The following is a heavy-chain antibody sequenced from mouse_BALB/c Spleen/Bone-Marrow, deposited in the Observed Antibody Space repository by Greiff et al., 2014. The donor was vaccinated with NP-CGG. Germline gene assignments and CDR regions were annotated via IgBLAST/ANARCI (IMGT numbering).Heavy chain of an antibody. V-gene: IGHV1S135*01. Sequence: VPLQQSGPELVKPGASAKVSCKASGYGFTSYNMYWVKQSHGRSLEWIGYIYPYNGGTSYNQKFKGKATLTVDKSSSTAYMHLNSLTSEDSAVYYCARDNYYGSSTGFAYWGQGTLVTVSA. CDR2: IYPYNGGT. CDR3: ARDNYYGSSTGFAY. D-gene: IGHD1-1*01. CDR1: GYGFTSYN. J-gene: IGHJ3*01.